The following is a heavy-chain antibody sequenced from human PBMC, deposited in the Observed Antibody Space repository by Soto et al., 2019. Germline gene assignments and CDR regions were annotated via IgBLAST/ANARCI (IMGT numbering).Heavy chain of an antibody. CDR3: ARGLYCSSTSCRRAGYYGMDV. J-gene: IGHJ6*02. D-gene: IGHD2-2*01. CDR2: INHSGST. CDR1: GGSFSGYY. Sequence: SETLSLTCAVYGGSFSGYYCSWIRQPPGKGLEWIGEINHSGSTNYNPSLKSRVTISVDTSKNQFSLKLSSVTAADTAVYYCARGLYCSSTSCRRAGYYGMDVWGQGTTVTVSS. V-gene: IGHV4-34*01.